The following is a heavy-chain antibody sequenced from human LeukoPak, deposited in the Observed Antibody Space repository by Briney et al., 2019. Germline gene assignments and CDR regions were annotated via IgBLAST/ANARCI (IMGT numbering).Heavy chain of an antibody. CDR3: ARGLNYYDNSGYYVY. CDR1: GFTVSSNY. CDR2: IYSGGST. V-gene: IGHV3-66*01. J-gene: IGHJ4*02. Sequence: GGSLRLSCAASGFTVSSNYMSWVRQAPGKGLEWVSIIYSGGSTKYADYVKGRFTISRDNTKNTLYLQMNSLRAEDTAVYYCARGLNYYDNSGYYVYWGQGTLVTVSS. D-gene: IGHD3-22*01.